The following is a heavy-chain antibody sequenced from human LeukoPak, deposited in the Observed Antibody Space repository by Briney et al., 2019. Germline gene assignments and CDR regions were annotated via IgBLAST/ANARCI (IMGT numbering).Heavy chain of an antibody. J-gene: IGHJ1*01. CDR2: INHSGST. CDR3: AREERPYYYDSSGYS. CDR1: GGSFSGYY. V-gene: IGHV4-34*01. D-gene: IGHD3-22*01. Sequence: PSETLSLTCAVYGGSFSGYYWSWIRQPPGKGLEWIGEINHSGSTNYNPSLKSRVTISVDTSKNQFSLKLSSVTAADTAVYYCAREERPYYYDSSGYSWGQGTLVTVSS.